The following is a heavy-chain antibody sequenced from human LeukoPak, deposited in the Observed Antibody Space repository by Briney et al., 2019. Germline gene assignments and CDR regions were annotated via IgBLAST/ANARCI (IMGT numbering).Heavy chain of an antibody. D-gene: IGHD3-10*01. CDR2: VSHSGYT. CDR1: GFTFASHAM. Sequence: PGGSLRLSCEASGFTFASHAMGWVRQAPGKGLEWIGEVSHSGYTNYNPSLESRVALSIDKSNNHFSLTLKSVSAADTAVYFCSRRSGTYTWYLDVWGRGTLVTVSS. CDR3: SRRSGTYTWYLDV. V-gene: IGHV4/OR15-8*02. J-gene: IGHJ2*01.